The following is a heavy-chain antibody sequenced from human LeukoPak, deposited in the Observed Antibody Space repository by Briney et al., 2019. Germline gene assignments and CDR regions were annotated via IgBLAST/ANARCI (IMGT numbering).Heavy chain of an antibody. CDR1: GGSISSYY. V-gene: IGHV4-59*08. D-gene: IGHD6-13*01. CDR2: FYYRGST. Sequence: SETLSLTCTVSGGSISSYYWSWIRQPPGKGLEWIGYFYYRGSTNYNPSLKSRVTISVDTSKNQFSLKLNSVTAADTAVYYCARHRLGSSWYFDYWGQGTLVTVSS. J-gene: IGHJ4*02. CDR3: ARHRLGSSWYFDY.